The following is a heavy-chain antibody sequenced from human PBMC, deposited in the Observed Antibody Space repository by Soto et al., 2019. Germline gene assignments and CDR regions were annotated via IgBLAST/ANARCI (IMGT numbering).Heavy chain of an antibody. V-gene: IGHV5-51*01. CDR2: IYPGDSDT. CDR1: GYSFTSYW. Sequence: LGESLKISCKGSGYSFTSYWIGWVRQMPGKGLEWMGIIYPGDSDTRYSPSFQGQVTISADKSISTAYLQWSSLKASDTAMYYCARGMGVPAAMNYYYYGMDVWGKGTTVTVSS. D-gene: IGHD2-2*01. J-gene: IGHJ6*04. CDR3: ARGMGVPAAMNYYYYGMDV.